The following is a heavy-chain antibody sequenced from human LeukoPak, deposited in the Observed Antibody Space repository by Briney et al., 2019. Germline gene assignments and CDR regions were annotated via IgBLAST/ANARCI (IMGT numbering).Heavy chain of an antibody. D-gene: IGHD3-10*01. CDR3: AKDSSYGSGKDEYFDY. V-gene: IGHV3-30*18. J-gene: IGHJ4*02. Sequence: GGSLRLSCAASGFTFSSYGMHWVRQAPGKGLEWVAVISYDGSNKYYADSVKGRFTISRDNSKNTLYLQMNSLRAEDTAVYYCAKDSSYGSGKDEYFDYWGQGTQVTVSS. CDR2: ISYDGSNK. CDR1: GFTFSSYG.